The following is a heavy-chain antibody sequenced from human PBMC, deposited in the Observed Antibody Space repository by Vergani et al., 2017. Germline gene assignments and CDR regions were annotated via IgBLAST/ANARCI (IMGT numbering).Heavy chain of an antibody. Sequence: EVQLVESGGGLVKPGGSLRLSCAASGFIFSSYSMNWVRQAPGKGLEWVSSISSSSSYIYYADSVKGRFTISRDNAKNSLYLQMNSLRAEDTAVYYCAREGYTAMFSDYYYMDVWGKGTTVTVSS. CDR1: GFIFSSYS. J-gene: IGHJ6*03. CDR2: ISSSSSYI. D-gene: IGHD5-18*01. V-gene: IGHV3-21*01. CDR3: AREGYTAMFSDYYYMDV.